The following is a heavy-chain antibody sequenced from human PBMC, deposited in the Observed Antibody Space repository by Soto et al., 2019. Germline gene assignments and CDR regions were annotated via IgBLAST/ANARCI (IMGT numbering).Heavy chain of an antibody. D-gene: IGHD6-13*01. J-gene: IGHJ4*02. CDR3: AGDRQLYSSGWYGFDY. V-gene: IGHV3-30*03. CDR2: ISYDGSNR. Sequence: HPGGSLRLSCAASGFTFSSYGMHWVRQAPGKGLEWVALISYDGSNRYYADSVKGRFTISRDNSKNTLYLQMNSLRAEDTAVYYCAGDRQLYSSGWYGFDYWGQGTLVTVS. CDR1: GFTFSSYG.